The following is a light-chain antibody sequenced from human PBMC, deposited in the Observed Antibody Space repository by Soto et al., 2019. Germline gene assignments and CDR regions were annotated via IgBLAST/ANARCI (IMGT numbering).Light chain of an antibody. J-gene: IGLJ3*02. CDR1: SSNIGSNP. Sequence: QSVLTQPPSASGTPGQRVTISCSGSSSNIGSNPVNWYQQLPGTAPKLLIYSNNQRPSGVPDRFSGSKSGTSASLAISGLQSEDEADYYCAGWDVSLNGFWVFGGGTPLTVL. V-gene: IGLV1-44*01. CDR3: AGWDVSLNGFWV. CDR2: SNN.